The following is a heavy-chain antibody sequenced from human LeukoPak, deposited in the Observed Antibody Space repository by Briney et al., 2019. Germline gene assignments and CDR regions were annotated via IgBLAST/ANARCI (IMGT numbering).Heavy chain of an antibody. V-gene: IGHV3-23*01. D-gene: IGHD2-15*01. J-gene: IGHJ6*03. CDR2: ISGSGGST. Sequence: PGGSLRLSCAASGFTFSSYAMGWVRQAPGKGLEWVSAISGSGGSTYYADSVKGRFTISRDNSKNTLYLQMNSLRAEDTAVYYCAKNGDRGAYCSGGSCYPYYYYYMDVWGKGTTVTISS. CDR1: GFTFSSYA. CDR3: AKNGDRGAYCSGGSCYPYYYYYMDV.